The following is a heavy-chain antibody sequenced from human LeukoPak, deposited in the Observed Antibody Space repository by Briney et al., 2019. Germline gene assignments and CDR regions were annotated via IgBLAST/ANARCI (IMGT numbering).Heavy chain of an antibody. CDR3: ARDFSSGYIPLGY. V-gene: IGHV3-74*01. D-gene: IGHD3-3*01. Sequence: GGSLRLSCAASGFTFSSYWMHWVRQVPGKGPVWVSRINTDGSTTNYADSVKGRFTISRDNAENTLYLQMNSLRVEDTAVYYCARDFSSGYIPLGYWGQGTLVTVSS. CDR2: INTDGSTT. CDR1: GFTFSSYW. J-gene: IGHJ4*02.